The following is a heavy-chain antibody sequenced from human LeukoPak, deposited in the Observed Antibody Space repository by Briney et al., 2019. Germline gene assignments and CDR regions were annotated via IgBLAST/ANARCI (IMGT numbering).Heavy chain of an antibody. V-gene: IGHV4-59*08. D-gene: IGHD3-9*01. J-gene: IGHJ4*02. Sequence: SETLSLTCTVSGGSISSYYWSWIRQPPGKGLEWIGYIYYSGSTNYNPSLKSRVTISVDTSKNQFSLKLSSVTAADTAVYYCAGRTSGGLRYFDWLFDYWGQGTLVTVSS. CDR1: GGSISSYY. CDR2: IYYSGST. CDR3: AGRTSGGLRYFDWLFDY.